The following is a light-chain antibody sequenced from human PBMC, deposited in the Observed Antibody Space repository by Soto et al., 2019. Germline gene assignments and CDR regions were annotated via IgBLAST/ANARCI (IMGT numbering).Light chain of an antibody. CDR2: WAS. CDR3: QQYFSYPLT. J-gene: IGKJ4*01. Sequence: EIVMTQCPDSLAVSLGERATISCKSSQTISYTSINKTYLAWYQQRPGQPPKLLIYWASIRGSGVPDRLSGSGFGTDFTLTISSLQTEDVAVYYCQQYFSYPLTFGGGTKVDI. CDR1: QTISYTSINKTY. V-gene: IGKV4-1*01.